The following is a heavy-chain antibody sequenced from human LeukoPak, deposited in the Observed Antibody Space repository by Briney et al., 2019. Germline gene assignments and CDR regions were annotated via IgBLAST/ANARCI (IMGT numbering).Heavy chain of an antibody. D-gene: IGHD6-13*01. V-gene: IGHV3-66*01. CDR1: GFTVTNDY. J-gene: IGHJ4*01. Sequence: PGGSLRLSCAVSGFTVTNDYMNWVRQAPGKGLEWVSIIYSGGSTYYADSVKGRFTISRDSSNNTLSLQMSNLRADDSGLYYCATDVRSSPLGFWGHGTLVTVSS. CDR3: ATDVRSSPLGF. CDR2: IYSGGST.